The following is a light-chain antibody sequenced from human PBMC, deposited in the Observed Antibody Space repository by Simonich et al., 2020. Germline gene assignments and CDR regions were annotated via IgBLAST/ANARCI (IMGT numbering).Light chain of an antibody. CDR3: SSYTSSSHVV. Sequence: QSALTQPASVSGSPGQSITISCTGTSSDVGGYNYVSWYQQHPGKAPKLMNYDVSNAPSWVSNRFSGSKSGNTASLTISGLQAEDEADYYCSSYTSSSHVVFGGGTKLTVL. J-gene: IGLJ2*01. CDR2: DVS. V-gene: IGLV2-14*03. CDR1: SSDVGGYNY.